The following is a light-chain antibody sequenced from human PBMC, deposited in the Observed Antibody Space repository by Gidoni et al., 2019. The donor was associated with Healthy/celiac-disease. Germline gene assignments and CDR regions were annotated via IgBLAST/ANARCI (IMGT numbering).Light chain of an antibody. CDR3: QQLWT. J-gene: IGKJ1*01. CDR2: KAS. Sequence: DIQMTQSPSTLSASVGDRVTITCRASQSISSWLAWYQQKPGKAPKLLIYKASSLESGVPSRFSGSGSGTEFTLTISSLQPDDFATYYCQQLWTFXQXTKVEIK. CDR1: QSISSW. V-gene: IGKV1-5*03.